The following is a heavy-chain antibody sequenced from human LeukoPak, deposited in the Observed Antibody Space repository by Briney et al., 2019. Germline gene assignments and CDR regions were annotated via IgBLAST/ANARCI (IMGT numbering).Heavy chain of an antibody. Sequence: GGSLRLSCAASGFTFSSYEMNWVRQAPGKGLEWISYISDTTSSIYYADSVKGRFTISRDNGKSSLFLQMNSLRPEDTTVYYCAKSPFDIWGQGTMVTVSS. CDR2: ISDTTSSI. J-gene: IGHJ3*02. V-gene: IGHV3-48*01. CDR1: GFTFSSYE. CDR3: AKSPFDI.